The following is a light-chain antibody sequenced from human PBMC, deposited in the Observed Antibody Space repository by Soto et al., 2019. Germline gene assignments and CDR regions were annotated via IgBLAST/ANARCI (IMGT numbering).Light chain of an antibody. CDR3: AAWDDSLSGWV. CDR1: SSNIVTNH. CDR2: RNS. V-gene: IGLV1-47*01. J-gene: IGLJ3*02. Sequence: QSVLTQPPSASGTPGQRVTISCSGSSSNIVTNHVYWYQHLPGTAPKLLIYRNSLRPSGVPDRFSGSKSGTSASLAISGIRSEDEADYYGAAWDDSLSGWVFGGGTQLTVL.